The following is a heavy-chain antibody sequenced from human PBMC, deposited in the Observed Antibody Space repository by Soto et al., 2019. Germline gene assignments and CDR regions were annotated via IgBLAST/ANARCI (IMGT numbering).Heavy chain of an antibody. D-gene: IGHD6-13*01. CDR3: ARDTQLVSYYYGMDV. Sequence: SVKVSCKASGYTFTSYYMHWVRQAPGQGLEWMGIINPSGGSTSYAQKFQGRVTMTRDTSTSTVYMELSSLRSEDTAVYYCARDTQLVSYYYGMDVWGQGTTVTVSS. CDR1: GYTFTSYY. V-gene: IGHV1-46*01. CDR2: INPSGGST. J-gene: IGHJ6*02.